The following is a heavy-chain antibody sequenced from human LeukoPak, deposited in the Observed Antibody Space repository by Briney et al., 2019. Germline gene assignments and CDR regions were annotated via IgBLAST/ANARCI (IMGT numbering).Heavy chain of an antibody. CDR3: ARGGNNWFDP. CDR1: GDSISSSSYY. D-gene: IGHD1-26*01. V-gene: IGHV4-39*01. J-gene: IGHJ5*02. Sequence: PSETLSLTCTVSGDSISSSSYYWGWIRQPPGKGLEWIGSIYYSGSTFYNPSLKSRVTISVDTSKNQFSLKLSSVTAADTAVYYCARGGNNWFDPWGQGTLGTVSS. CDR2: IYYSGST.